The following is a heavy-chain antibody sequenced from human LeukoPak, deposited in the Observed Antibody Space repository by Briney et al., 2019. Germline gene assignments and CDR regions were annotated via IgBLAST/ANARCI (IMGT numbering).Heavy chain of an antibody. J-gene: IGHJ4*02. CDR1: GGSFSGYY. V-gene: IGHV4-34*01. Sequence: SETLSLTCAVNGGSFSGYYWSWIRQPPGKGLEWIGEINHSGSTNYNPSLKSRVTISVDTSKNQFSLKLSSVTAADTAVYYCARVGVAVAGTDYWGQGTLVTVSS. CDR3: ARVGVAVAGTDY. CDR2: INHSGST. D-gene: IGHD6-19*01.